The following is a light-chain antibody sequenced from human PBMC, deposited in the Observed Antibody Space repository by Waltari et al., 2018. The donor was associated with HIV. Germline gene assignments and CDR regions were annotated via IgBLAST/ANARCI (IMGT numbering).Light chain of an antibody. Sequence: DIKMTQSPSTLSASVGDRVTMTCRASESISGWLAWYQQKPGKAPELLIYWASTLQSGVPSRFSGSGSGTEFTLTISSLQPDDFATYYCQQYNTSPWTFGLGTKVDIK. V-gene: IGKV1-5*03. J-gene: IGKJ1*01. CDR1: ESISGW. CDR2: WAS. CDR3: QQYNTSPWT.